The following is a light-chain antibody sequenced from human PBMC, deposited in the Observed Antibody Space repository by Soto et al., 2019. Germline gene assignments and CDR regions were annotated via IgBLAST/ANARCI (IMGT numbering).Light chain of an antibody. CDR2: HDT. CDR3: QAWDTSTMI. V-gene: IGLV3-1*01. J-gene: IGLJ2*01. CDR1: KMGDES. Sequence: SYELTQPPSVSVSPGQTARITCSGGKMGDESTYWYQQKSGQSPVLVIYHDTKRPSGIPERFSGSNSGATATLTISGTQAMDEADYYCQAWDTSTMIFGGGTKLTVL.